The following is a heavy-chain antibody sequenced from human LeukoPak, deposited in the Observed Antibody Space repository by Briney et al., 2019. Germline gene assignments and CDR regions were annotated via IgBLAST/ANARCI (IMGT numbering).Heavy chain of an antibody. J-gene: IGHJ4*02. CDR2: ISGSGGST. CDR3: AKSKAGCSSTSCYAISIDY. CDR1: GFTFRSYA. Sequence: GGSLRLSCAASGFTFRSYAMSWVRQAPGKGLEAVSAISGSGGSTYYADSVKGRFNISRDNSNNTLYLQMNRLRAEDTAVYYCAKSKAGCSSTSCYAISIDYWVQGTLVTVSS. D-gene: IGHD2-2*01. V-gene: IGHV3-23*01.